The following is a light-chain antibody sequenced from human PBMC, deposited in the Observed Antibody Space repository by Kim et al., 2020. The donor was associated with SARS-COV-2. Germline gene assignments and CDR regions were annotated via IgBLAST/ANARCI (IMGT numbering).Light chain of an antibody. Sequence: EIVMTQSPATLSVSPGETATLSCRASQSVSSNFAWYQQKAGQAPRRLIYGASTRATGIPARFSGSGSGTEFTLTISSLQSEDFAVYYCQKYFDWPRTFGQGTKVEIK. CDR1: QSVSSN. V-gene: IGKV3-15*01. J-gene: IGKJ1*01. CDR3: QKYFDWPRT. CDR2: GAS.